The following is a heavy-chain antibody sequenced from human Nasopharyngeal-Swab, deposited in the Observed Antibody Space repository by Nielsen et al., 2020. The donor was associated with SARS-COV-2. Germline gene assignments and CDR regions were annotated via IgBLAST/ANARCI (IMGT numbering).Heavy chain of an antibody. CDR1: GFTFSNAW. J-gene: IGHJ4*02. Sequence: GESLKISCAASGFTFSNAWMSWVRQAPGKGLEWVGRIKSKTDGGTTDYAAPVKGRFTISRDDSKNTLYLQMNSLKTEDTAVYYCTTDQGVYDSSGYYNYWGQGTLVTVSS. V-gene: IGHV3-15*01. CDR2: IKSKTDGGTT. CDR3: TTDQGVYDSSGYYNY. D-gene: IGHD3-22*01.